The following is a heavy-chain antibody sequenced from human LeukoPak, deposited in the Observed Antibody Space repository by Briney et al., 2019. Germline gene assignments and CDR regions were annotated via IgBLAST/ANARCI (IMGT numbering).Heavy chain of an antibody. CDR2: INHSGST. D-gene: IGHD3-9*01. CDR1: GVASSGNY. J-gene: IGHJ4*02. Sequence: SETLSLTCGVYGVASSGNYWSWIRQSPGRGLEWIGEINHSGSTYYNPSLKSRVTISVDTSKNQFSLKLSSVTAADTAVYYCARSYYDILTGYYGGDFDYWGQGTLVTVSS. CDR3: ARSYYDILTGYYGGDFDY. V-gene: IGHV4-34*01.